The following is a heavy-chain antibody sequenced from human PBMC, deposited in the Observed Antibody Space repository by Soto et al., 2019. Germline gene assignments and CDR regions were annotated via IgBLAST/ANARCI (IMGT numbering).Heavy chain of an antibody. V-gene: IGHV3-53*01. CDR1: AFTVSTKY. CDR3: ARDLTGFDA. CDR2: IYRGGST. J-gene: IGHJ5*02. Sequence: PRGALLVACPPPAFTVSTKYMSWVRQAPGKGLEWVSLIYRGGSTYYADSMKGRFTISRDNSKNTLYLQMNSLGAEDTAVYYCARDLTGFDAWGQGTMVTVSS. D-gene: IGHD7-27*01.